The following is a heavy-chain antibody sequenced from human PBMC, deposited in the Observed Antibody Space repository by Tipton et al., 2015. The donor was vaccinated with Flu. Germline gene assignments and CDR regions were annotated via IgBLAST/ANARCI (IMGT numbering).Heavy chain of an antibody. CDR1: GGSFSGFY. J-gene: IGHJ3*02. V-gene: IGHV4-34*01. D-gene: IGHD6-19*01. CDR3: ASGTIAVAAGTFDI. Sequence: TLSLTCAVYGGSFSGFYWSWIRQPPGKGLEWIGEINHSGSTSYNPSLKSRVTLSLDTSENQFSLELSSLTAADTAVYYCASGTIAVAAGTFDIWGQGIMVTVSP. CDR2: INHSGST.